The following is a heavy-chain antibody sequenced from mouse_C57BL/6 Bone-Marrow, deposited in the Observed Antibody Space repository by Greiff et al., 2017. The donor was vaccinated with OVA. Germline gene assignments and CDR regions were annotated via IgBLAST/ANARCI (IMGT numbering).Heavy chain of an antibody. CDR1: GYTFTSYG. J-gene: IGHJ4*01. Sequence: QVHVKQSGAELARPGASVKLSCKASGYTFTSYGISWVKQRTGQGLEWIGEIYPRSGNTYYNEKFKGKATLTADKSSSTADMELRSLTSEDSAVYFCARETGSRDYAMDYWGQGTSVTVSS. CDR3: ARETGSRDYAMDY. D-gene: IGHD4-1*01. V-gene: IGHV1-81*01. CDR2: IYPRSGNT.